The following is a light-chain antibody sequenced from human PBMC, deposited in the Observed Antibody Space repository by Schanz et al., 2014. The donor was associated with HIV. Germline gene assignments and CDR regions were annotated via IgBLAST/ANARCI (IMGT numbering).Light chain of an antibody. V-gene: IGLV2-14*03. CDR1: SSDIGGYNF. CDR3: SSYTSNNTVL. Sequence: QSALTQPASVAGSPGQSITIACTGTSSDIGGYNFVSWYQQHPGKAPKLTIYDVTKRSAGASVRFSGSKSGNTAFLTISGLQAGDETDFYCSSYTSNNTVLFGGGTKLT. J-gene: IGLJ2*01. CDR2: DVT.